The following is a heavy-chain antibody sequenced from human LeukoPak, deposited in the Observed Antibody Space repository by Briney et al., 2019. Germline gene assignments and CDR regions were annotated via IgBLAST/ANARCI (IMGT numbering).Heavy chain of an antibody. J-gene: IGHJ3*02. CDR3: ARHLSGDDI. CDR2: IYSGGST. CDR1: GFIVSSNY. Sequence: GGSLRLSCAASGFIVSSNYMSWVRQAPGKGLEWVSIIYSGGSTYYADSVKGRFTISRDNSKNTLYLQMNSLRAEDKAVYYCARHLSGDDIWGQGTMVTVSS. V-gene: IGHV3-53*01. D-gene: IGHD4-17*01.